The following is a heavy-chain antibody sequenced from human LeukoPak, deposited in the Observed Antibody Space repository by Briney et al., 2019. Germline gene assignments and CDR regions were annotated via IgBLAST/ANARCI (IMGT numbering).Heavy chain of an antibody. CDR2: INHSGST. Sequence: SETLSLTCAVYGGSFSGYYWSWIRQPPAKGLEWIGEINHSGSTNYNPSLKSRVTISVDTSKNQFSLKLSSVTAADTAVYYCARGQAAAGTHSKEKYWGQGTLVTVSS. CDR3: ARGQAAAGTHSKEKY. V-gene: IGHV4-34*01. D-gene: IGHD6-13*01. CDR1: GGSFSGYY. J-gene: IGHJ4*02.